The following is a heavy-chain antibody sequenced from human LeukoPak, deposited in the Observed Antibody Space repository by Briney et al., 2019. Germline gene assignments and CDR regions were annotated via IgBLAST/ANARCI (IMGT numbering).Heavy chain of an antibody. J-gene: IGHJ6*03. CDR3: ARGYCTNGVCYNHYYYYYMDV. V-gene: IGHV4-38-2*02. Sequence: PSETLSLTCTVSGYSISSGYYWGWIRQPPGKGLEWIGSIYHSGSTYYNPSLKSRVTISVDTSKNQFSLKLSSVTAADTAVYYCARGYCTNGVCYNHYYYYYMDVWGKGTTVTVSS. D-gene: IGHD2-8*01. CDR1: GYSISSGYY. CDR2: IYHSGST.